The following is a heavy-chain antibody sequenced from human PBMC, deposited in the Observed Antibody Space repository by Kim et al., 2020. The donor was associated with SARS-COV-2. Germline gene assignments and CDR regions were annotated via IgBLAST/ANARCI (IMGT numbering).Heavy chain of an antibody. CDR1: GFTFSSYG. D-gene: IGHD3-10*01. J-gene: IGHJ4*02. V-gene: IGHV3-33*06. CDR3: AKASGVGSGSNFDY. Sequence: GGSLRLSCAASGFTFSSYGMHWVRQAPGKGLEWVAVIWYDGSNKYYADSVKGRFTISRDNSKNTLYLQMNSLRAEDTAVYYCAKASGVGSGSNFDYWGQGTLVTVSS. CDR2: IWYDGSNK.